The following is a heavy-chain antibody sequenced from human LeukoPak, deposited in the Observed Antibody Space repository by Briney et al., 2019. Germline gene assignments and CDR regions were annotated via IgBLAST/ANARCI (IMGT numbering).Heavy chain of an antibody. CDR1: GGTFSSYA. D-gene: IGHD2/OR15-2a*01. Sequence: ASVKVSCKASGGTFSSYAISWVRQAPGQGLEWMGRIIPILGIANYAQKFQGRVTITADKSTSTAYMELSSLRSEDTAVYYCARHSHIIAGGNWFDPWGQGTLVTVSS. V-gene: IGHV1-69*04. CDR3: ARHSHIIAGGNWFDP. J-gene: IGHJ5*02. CDR2: IIPILGIA.